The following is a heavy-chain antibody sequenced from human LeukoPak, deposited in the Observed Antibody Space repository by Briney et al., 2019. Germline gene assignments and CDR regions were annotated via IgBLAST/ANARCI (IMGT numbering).Heavy chain of an antibody. CDR2: IKQDGSEK. V-gene: IGHV3-7*03. Sequence: PGGSLRLSCEASGFTFSSYWMSWVRQAPGKGLEWVANIKQDGSEKYYVDSVKGRFTISRDNAKNSLYLHMNSLRAEDTAVYYCAKSRSPGFDYWGQGTLVTVSS. D-gene: IGHD1-14*01. CDR1: GFTFSSYW. J-gene: IGHJ4*02. CDR3: AKSRSPGFDY.